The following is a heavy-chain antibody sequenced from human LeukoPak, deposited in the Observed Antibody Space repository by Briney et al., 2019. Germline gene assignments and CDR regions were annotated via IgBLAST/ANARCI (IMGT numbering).Heavy chain of an antibody. CDR3: AREFHSSDSSGPTNWFDP. J-gene: IGHJ5*02. CDR1: GGTFSSYA. Sequence: GASVKVSCKASGGTFSSYAISWVRQAPGQGLEWMGGIIPIFGTANYAQKFQGRVTITADESTSTAYMELSSLRSEDTAVYYCAREFHSSDSSGPTNWFDPWGQGTLVTVSS. CDR2: IIPIFGTA. V-gene: IGHV1-69*13. D-gene: IGHD3-22*01.